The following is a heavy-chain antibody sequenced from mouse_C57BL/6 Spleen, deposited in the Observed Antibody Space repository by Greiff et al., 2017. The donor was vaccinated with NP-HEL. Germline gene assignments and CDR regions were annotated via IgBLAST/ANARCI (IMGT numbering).Heavy chain of an antibody. D-gene: IGHD1-1*01. CDR1: GFNIKDYY. J-gene: IGHJ4*01. CDR2: IDPEDGET. V-gene: IGHV14-2*01. Sequence: VQLQQSGAELVKPGASVKLSCTASGFNIKDYYMHWVKQRTEQGLEWIGRIDPEDGETKYAPKFQGKATITADTSSNTASLQLSSLTSEDTAVYYCARALTTVVALYAMDYWGQGTSVTVSS. CDR3: ARALTTVVALYAMDY.